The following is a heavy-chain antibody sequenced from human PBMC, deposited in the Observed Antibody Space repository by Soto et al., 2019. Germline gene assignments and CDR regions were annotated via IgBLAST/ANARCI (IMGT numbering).Heavy chain of an antibody. CDR1: GGTFSSYA. J-gene: IGHJ6*02. D-gene: IGHD3-9*01. CDR2: IIPIFGTA. Sequence: QVQLVQSGAEVKKPGSSVKVSCKASGGTFSSYAISWVRQAPGQGLEWMGGIIPIFGTANYAQKFQGRVTITADESTSTAYMELSSLRSEDTAVYYCARDVLRYFDWLPNYYYHYGMDVWGQGTTVTVSS. CDR3: ARDVLRYFDWLPNYYYHYGMDV. V-gene: IGHV1-69*01.